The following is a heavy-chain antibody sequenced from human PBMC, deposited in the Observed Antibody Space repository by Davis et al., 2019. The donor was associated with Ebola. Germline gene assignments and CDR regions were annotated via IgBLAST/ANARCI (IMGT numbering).Heavy chain of an antibody. Sequence: SETLSLTCTVSGGSISSYSWSWIRQPPGKGLEWIGGYIYYNGNTNYNPSLESRVTISVDTSKNQFSLRLTSVNPADTAVYYCARDDKYYYGMDVWGQGTTVTVSS. CDR3: ARDDKYYYGMDV. D-gene: IGHD3-9*01. J-gene: IGHJ6*02. V-gene: IGHV4-59*01. CDR2: IYYNGNT. CDR1: GGSISSYS.